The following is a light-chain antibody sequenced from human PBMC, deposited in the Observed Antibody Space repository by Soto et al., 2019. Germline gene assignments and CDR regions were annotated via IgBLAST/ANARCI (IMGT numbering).Light chain of an antibody. CDR3: QQYGSSTPIT. CDR1: HSVSSSY. CDR2: GAS. Sequence: EIVLTQSPGTLSLSPGERATLSCRASHSVSSSYLAWYQQKPGQAPRLLIYGASSRATGIPDRFSGSGSETDFTLTISRLEPEDFAVYYCQQYGSSTPITFGQGTRLEIK. J-gene: IGKJ5*01. V-gene: IGKV3-20*01.